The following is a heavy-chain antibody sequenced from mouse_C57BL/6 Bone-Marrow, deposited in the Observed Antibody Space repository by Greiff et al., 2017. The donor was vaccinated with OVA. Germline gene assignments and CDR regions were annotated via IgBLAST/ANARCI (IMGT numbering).Heavy chain of an antibody. CDR1: GYTFTSYW. Sequence: VKLQESGAELVKPGASVKMSCKASGYTFTSYWITWVKQRPGQGLEWIGDIYPGSGSTNYNEKFKSKATLTVDTSSSTAYMQLSSLTSEDSAVYYCARSRFITTVVFDYWGQGTTLTVSS. J-gene: IGHJ2*01. D-gene: IGHD1-1*01. CDR3: ARSRFITTVVFDY. CDR2: IYPGSGST. V-gene: IGHV1-55*01.